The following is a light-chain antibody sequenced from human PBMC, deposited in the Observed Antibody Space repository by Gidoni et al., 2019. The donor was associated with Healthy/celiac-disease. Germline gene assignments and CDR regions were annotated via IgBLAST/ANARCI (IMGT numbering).Light chain of an antibody. V-gene: IGKV1-39*01. CDR1: QSISSY. J-gene: IGKJ3*01. Sequence: DIQMTQSPSSLSASVGDRVTITCRASQSISSYLNLYQQKPGKAPKLLIYAASSLQSGVPSRLSVSGSGTDFTLTISSLQPEDFATYYCQQSYSTPRFTFGPGTKVDIK. CDR2: AAS. CDR3: QQSYSTPRFT.